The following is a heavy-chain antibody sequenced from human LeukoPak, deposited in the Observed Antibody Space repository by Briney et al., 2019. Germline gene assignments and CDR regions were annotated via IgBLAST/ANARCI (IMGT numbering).Heavy chain of an antibody. J-gene: IGHJ4*02. Sequence: PGGSLRLSCAASGFTFSSYAMSWVRQAPGKGLEWVSAISGSGGSTYYADSVKGRFTISRDNSKNTLYLQMNSLRAEDTAVYYCAKAGVEELDRGYYFDYWGQGTLVTVSS. CDR2: ISGSGGST. D-gene: IGHD1-26*01. CDR1: GFTFSSYA. V-gene: IGHV3-23*01. CDR3: AKAGVEELDRGYYFDY.